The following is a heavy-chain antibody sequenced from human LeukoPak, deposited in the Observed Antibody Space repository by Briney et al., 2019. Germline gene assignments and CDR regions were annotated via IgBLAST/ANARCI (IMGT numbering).Heavy chain of an antibody. Sequence: PSETLSLTCTVSGGSISSYYWSWIRQPPGKGLEWIGYIYYSGSTNYNPSLESRVTISVDTSKNQFSLKLSSVTAADTAVYYCASEIPGYGDYESSYYFDYWGQGTLVTVSS. CDR2: IYYSGST. J-gene: IGHJ4*02. CDR1: GGSISSYY. CDR3: ASEIPGYGDYESSYYFDY. D-gene: IGHD4-17*01. V-gene: IGHV4-59*01.